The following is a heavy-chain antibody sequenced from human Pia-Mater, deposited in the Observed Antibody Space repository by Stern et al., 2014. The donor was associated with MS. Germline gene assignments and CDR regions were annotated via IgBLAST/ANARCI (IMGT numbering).Heavy chain of an antibody. V-gene: IGHV4-30-4*01. Sequence: VQLVESGPGLVKPSQTLSLTCTVSGGSISSGDYYWSWIRQPPAKGLEWIGYIYYSGSTYYNPSLKSRVTISVDTSKNQFSLKLSSVTAADTAVYYCARDSSGYYSNFDYWGQGTLVTVSS. CDR1: GGSISSGDYY. J-gene: IGHJ4*02. CDR2: IYYSGST. CDR3: ARDSSGYYSNFDY. D-gene: IGHD3-22*01.